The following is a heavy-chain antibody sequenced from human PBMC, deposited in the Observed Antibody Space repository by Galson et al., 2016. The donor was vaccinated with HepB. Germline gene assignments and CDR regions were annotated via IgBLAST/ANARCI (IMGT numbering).Heavy chain of an antibody. CDR3: ARTGLGSWFGELYYFYGMDV. J-gene: IGHJ6*02. CDR1: GASVSSGSYY. D-gene: IGHD3-10*01. Sequence: ETLSLTCTVSGASVSSGSYYWSWIRQPPGKGLEWIGDSHDSGSSNYNPSPKSRITISVDTSKNQLSLKLSSVTAADTAVYYCARTGLGSWFGELYYFYGMDVWGQGTTVTVSS. V-gene: IGHV4-61*01. CDR2: SHDSGSS.